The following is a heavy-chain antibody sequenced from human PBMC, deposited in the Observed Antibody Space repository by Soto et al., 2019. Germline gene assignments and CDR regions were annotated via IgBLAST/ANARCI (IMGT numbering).Heavy chain of an antibody. CDR1: GFPFSRYW. D-gene: IGHD1-26*01. CDR3: GRGPPSISGHPGGWFDH. J-gene: IGHJ5*02. V-gene: IGHV3-7*01. Sequence: GGALRLSFAAFGFPFSRYWMRWVRQAPGTGLEWVANITQDGSEPSYMDSVKGRVSISRDNPKNSLYLQLNRLRVEDTAVNFCGRGPPSISGHPGGWFDHWGQGTLVTVSS. CDR2: ITQDGSEP.